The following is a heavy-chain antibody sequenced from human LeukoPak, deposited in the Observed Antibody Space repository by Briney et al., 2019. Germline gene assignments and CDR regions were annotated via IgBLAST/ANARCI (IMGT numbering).Heavy chain of an antibody. CDR3: ARVGSYYPNDY. D-gene: IGHD1-26*01. CDR2: ISSSSSYT. V-gene: IGHV3-11*05. Sequence: PGGSLRLSCATSGFTFSSFWMSWIRQAPGKGLEWISYISSSSSYTNYADSVKGRFTIFRDNAKNSLYLQMHSLRADDTAVYYCARVGSYYPNDYWGQGALVTVSS. CDR1: GFTFSSFW. J-gene: IGHJ4*02.